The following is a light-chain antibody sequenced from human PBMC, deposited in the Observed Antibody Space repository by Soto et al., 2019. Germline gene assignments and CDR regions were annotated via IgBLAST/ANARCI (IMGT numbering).Light chain of an antibody. CDR3: QQYMSSVT. V-gene: IGKV3-20*01. CDR2: GAS. Sequence: EIVLTQSPGSLSLSPGQRATLSCRASQSVDTTFFAWYQQKPGQAPRLLIYGASKRATGIPDRFSGSGYGTDFTLIISRLEPEDFAVYYCQQYMSSVTFGQGTKVEIK. J-gene: IGKJ1*01. CDR1: QSVDTTF.